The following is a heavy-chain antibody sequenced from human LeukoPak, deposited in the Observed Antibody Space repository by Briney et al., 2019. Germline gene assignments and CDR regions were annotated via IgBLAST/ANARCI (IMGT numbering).Heavy chain of an antibody. D-gene: IGHD6-6*01. J-gene: IGHJ4*02. V-gene: IGHV3-23*01. CDR1: GFTFSSYA. CDR3: ARVVAARPASDLFTFDY. CDR2: ISGSGGST. Sequence: GGSLRLSCAASGFTFSSYAMSWVRQAPGKGLEWVSAISGSGGSTYYADSVKGRFTISRDNSKNTLYLQMNSLRAEDTAVYYCARVVAARPASDLFTFDYWGQGTLVTVSS.